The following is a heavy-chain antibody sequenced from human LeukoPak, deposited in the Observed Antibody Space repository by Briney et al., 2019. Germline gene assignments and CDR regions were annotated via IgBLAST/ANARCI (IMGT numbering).Heavy chain of an antibody. CDR3: ARDWGTRGYSGYEGGNY. CDR1: GGSISGYY. Sequence: ETLSLTCTVSGGSISGYYWSWIRQAPGKGLEWVSVIYSGGSTYYADSVKGRFTISRDNSKNTLYLQMNSLRAEDTAVYYCARDWGTRGYSGYEGGNYWGQGTLVTVSS. V-gene: IGHV3-66*01. D-gene: IGHD5-12*01. CDR2: IYSGGST. J-gene: IGHJ4*02.